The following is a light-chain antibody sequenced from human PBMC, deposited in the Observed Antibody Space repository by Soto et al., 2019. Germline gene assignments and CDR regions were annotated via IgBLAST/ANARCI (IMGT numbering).Light chain of an antibody. CDR1: QSFRGL. J-gene: IGKJ5*01. V-gene: IGKV3-11*01. CDR2: DAY. Sequence: VLRQSPCTLSLCTEERDTLYCRASQSFRGLLAWYQQKPGQAPRLLIYDAYNRATGIPPRFSGSGSGTDFTLTISSLEPEDSAVYYCQQRHMWPITFGQGTRLEV. CDR3: QQRHMWPIT.